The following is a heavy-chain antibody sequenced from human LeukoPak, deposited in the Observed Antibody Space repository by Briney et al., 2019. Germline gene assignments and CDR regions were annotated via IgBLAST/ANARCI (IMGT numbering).Heavy chain of an antibody. J-gene: IGHJ4*02. Sequence: ASVKVSCKASGYTFTSYDINWVRQATGQGLEWMGWMNPNSGNTGHAQKFQGRVTMTSNTSISTAYMELSSLTSGDTAVYYCATRGCSGGGCYSWEYYFDYWGQGTLVTVSS. D-gene: IGHD2-15*01. V-gene: IGHV1-8*01. CDR2: MNPNSGNT. CDR1: GYTFTSYD. CDR3: ATRGCSGGGCYSWEYYFDY.